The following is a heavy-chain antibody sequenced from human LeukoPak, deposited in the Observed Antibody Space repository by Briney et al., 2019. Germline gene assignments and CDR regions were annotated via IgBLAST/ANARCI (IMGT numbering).Heavy chain of an antibody. CDR3: ARIHCSGGSCYPYYSDY. D-gene: IGHD2-15*01. Sequence: ASVKVSCKASGGTFSSYAISWVRQAPGQGLEWMGRIIPIFGIANYAQKFQGRVTITADKSTSTAYMELSSLRSEDTAVYYCARIHCSGGSCYPYYSDYWGQGTLVTVSS. J-gene: IGHJ4*02. V-gene: IGHV1-69*04. CDR1: GGTFSSYA. CDR2: IIPIFGIA.